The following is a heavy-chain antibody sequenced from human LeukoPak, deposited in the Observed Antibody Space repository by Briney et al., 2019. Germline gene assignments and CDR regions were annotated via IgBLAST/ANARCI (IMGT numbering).Heavy chain of an antibody. D-gene: IGHD3-16*02. J-gene: IGHJ4*02. Sequence: SGTLSLTCAVYVGSFSVYYGSWICEPPGGGGWCSWEINHGGRTNYTPSLKSRVTISVDTSKNQFSLKLSSVTAADTAVYYCARDHVITFGGVIVPYYFDYWGQGTLVTVSS. CDR3: ARDHVITFGGVIVPYYFDY. V-gene: IGHV4-34*01. CDR1: VGSFSVYY. CDR2: INHGGRT.